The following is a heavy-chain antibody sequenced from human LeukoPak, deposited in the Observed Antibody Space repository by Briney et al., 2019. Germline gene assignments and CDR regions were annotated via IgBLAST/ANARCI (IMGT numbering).Heavy chain of an antibody. CDR1: GGSISSYY. D-gene: IGHD1-26*01. V-gene: IGHV4-59*01. J-gene: IGHJ6*02. Sequence: SETLSLTCTVSGGSISSYYWSRIRQPPGKGLEWIGYIYYSGSTNYNPSLKSRVTISVDTSKNQFSLKLSSVTAADTAVYYCARVGKVGATPYYYYGMDVWGQGTTVTVSS. CDR2: IYYSGST. CDR3: ARVGKVGATPYYYYGMDV.